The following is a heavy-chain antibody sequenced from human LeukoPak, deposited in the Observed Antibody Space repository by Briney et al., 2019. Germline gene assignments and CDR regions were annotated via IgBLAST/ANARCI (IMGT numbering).Heavy chain of an antibody. D-gene: IGHD1-1*01. Sequence: GRSLRLSCAASGFTFSSYGMHWVRQAPGERLEWVASMNQDGTEKYYVDSVKGRFTISRDNAKNSLYLQMDSLRAEDTAVYYCARDQGNGCFDPWGQGSLVTVSS. V-gene: IGHV3-7*01. CDR1: GFTFSSYG. CDR2: MNQDGTEK. CDR3: ARDQGNGCFDP. J-gene: IGHJ5*02.